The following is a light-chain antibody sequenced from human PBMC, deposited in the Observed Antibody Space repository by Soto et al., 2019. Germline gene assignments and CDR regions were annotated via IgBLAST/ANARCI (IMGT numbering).Light chain of an antibody. CDR2: DVN. Sequence: QSALTQPRSVSGSPGQSVTISCTGTSSDVGGYDYVSWFQHHPGKVPKLMIYDVNKRPSGVPDRFSASKSGNTASLTISGLQAEDEADYYCCSYGGYFWVFGGGTQLTVL. CDR1: SSDVGGYDY. J-gene: IGLJ3*02. V-gene: IGLV2-11*01. CDR3: CSYGGYFWV.